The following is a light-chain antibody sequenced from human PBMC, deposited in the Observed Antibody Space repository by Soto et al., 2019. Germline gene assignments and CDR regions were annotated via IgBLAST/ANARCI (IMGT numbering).Light chain of an antibody. Sequence: QSVLTEPPCASGSPGQSVTISCTGTKNDIGVYDFVSWYQHHPGKAPRLIIYEVVQRPSGVPDRFSGSKSGNTASLTVSGLQAADEADYFCKSYAGSNTYVFGSGTKFTVL. J-gene: IGLJ1*01. CDR1: KNDIGVYDF. V-gene: IGLV2-8*01. CDR3: KSYAGSNTYV. CDR2: EVV.